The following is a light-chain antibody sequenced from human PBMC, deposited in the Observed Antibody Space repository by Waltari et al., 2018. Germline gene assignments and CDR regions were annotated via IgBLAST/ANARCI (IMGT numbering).Light chain of an antibody. CDR1: SSDVGGYNS. Sequence: QSALPQPASVSGSPGQSPPPPPPATSSDVGGYNSVPWYQQHPGKAPKLMIYDVSNRPSGVSNRFSGSKSGNTASLTISGLQAEDEADYYCSSYTSSSTLVFGGGTKLTVL. CDR3: SSYTSSSTLV. CDR2: DVS. J-gene: IGLJ2*01. V-gene: IGLV2-14*03.